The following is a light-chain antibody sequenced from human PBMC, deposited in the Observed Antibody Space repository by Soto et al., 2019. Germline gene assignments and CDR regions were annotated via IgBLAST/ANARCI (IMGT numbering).Light chain of an antibody. Sequence: AIQMTQSPSSLSASVGDRVTITCRASQAIRNDLAWYQQRPGKAPKVLIFAASTLESGVPSRFSGSGSGTDFTLTISSLQPEDFATYYCQQYNVYSWTFGQGTKVDI. V-gene: IGKV1-6*01. CDR1: QAIRND. CDR2: AAS. J-gene: IGKJ1*01. CDR3: QQYNVYSWT.